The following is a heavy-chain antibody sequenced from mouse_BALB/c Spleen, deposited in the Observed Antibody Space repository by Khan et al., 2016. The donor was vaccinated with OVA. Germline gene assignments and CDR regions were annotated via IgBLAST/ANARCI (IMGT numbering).Heavy chain of an antibody. D-gene: IGHD1-1*01. J-gene: IGHJ3*01. V-gene: IGHV2-2*02. Sequence: QVQLKQSGPGLVQPSQSLSITFTVSGFSSDNYSLHWVRQSPGKGLEWLGVLWSAGITDYHAAFISRLTISKDNSRSQVLVKMNSLTPNDTAIYYCARSGYDYGRGVLFAYWGQGTLVTVSA. CDR2: LWSAGIT. CDR3: ARSGYDYGRGVLFAY. CDR1: GFSSDNYS.